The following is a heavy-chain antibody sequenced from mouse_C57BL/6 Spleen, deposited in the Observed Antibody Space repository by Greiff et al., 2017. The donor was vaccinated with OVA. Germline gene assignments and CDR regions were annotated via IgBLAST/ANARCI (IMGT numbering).Heavy chain of an antibody. J-gene: IGHJ3*01. CDR2: IHPSDSDT. CDR3: ARGRDSGETFEFAY. Sequence: QVQLQQPGAELVKPGASVKVSCKASGYTFTSYWMHWVKQRPGQGLEWIGRIHPSDSDTNYNQKLKGKAKLTVDKTSSTDYMQISSLTSEDSAVYYCARGRDSGETFEFAYWGQGTLVTVSA. CDR1: GYTFTSYW. V-gene: IGHV1-74*01.